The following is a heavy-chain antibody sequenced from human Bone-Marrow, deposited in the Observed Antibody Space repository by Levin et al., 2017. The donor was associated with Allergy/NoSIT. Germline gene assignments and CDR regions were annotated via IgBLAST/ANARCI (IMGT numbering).Heavy chain of an antibody. V-gene: IGHV3-11*01. CDR2: ISRSSSPI. Sequence: GESLKISCVVSGFTFSDYYMSWIRQAPGKGLEWVSHISRSSSPIYYADSVKGRFTVSRDNAKNLLYLQLNSLRAEDTAVYYCARVQEMSTILYAFDIWGQGTMVTVSS. J-gene: IGHJ3*02. D-gene: IGHD5-24*01. CDR1: GFTFSDYY. CDR3: ARVQEMSTILYAFDI.